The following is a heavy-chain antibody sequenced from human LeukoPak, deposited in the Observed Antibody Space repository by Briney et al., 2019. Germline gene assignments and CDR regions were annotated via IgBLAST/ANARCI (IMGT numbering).Heavy chain of an antibody. CDR2: IREDGTEK. CDR1: GFTFSGAW. CDR3: ARHVGISF. D-gene: IGHD7-27*01. V-gene: IGHV3-7*01. Sequence: PGGSLRLSCTASGFTFSGAWMTWVRQAPGKGLEWVANIREDGTEKNYVDSVKGRFTISRDNAENSLSLQMSNLRDGDTAIYYCARHVGISFWGQGTLVTVSS. J-gene: IGHJ4*02.